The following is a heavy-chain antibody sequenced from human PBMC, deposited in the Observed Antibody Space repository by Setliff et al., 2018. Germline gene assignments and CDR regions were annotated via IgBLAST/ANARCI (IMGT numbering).Heavy chain of an antibody. J-gene: IGHJ4*02. CDR3: ARLRGAFDY. Sequence: PSETLSLTCTVSGGSISSYYWSWIRQPPGKRLEWIGYIYYSGSTNYNPSLESRVTISVDTSKIQFSLRLNSATAADTAVYYCARLRGAFDYWGQGTLVTVSS. CDR2: IYYSGST. V-gene: IGHV4-59*01. D-gene: IGHD3-16*01. CDR1: GGSISSYY.